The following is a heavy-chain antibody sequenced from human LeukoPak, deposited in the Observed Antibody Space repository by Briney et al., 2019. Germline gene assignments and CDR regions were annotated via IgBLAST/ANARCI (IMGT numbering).Heavy chain of an antibody. Sequence: GGSLRLSCAASGFTFSSYGMHWVRQAPGKGLEWVAFIRYDGGNKYYADSVKGRFTISRDNSKNTLYLQMNSLRAEDTAVYYCAKDEVLLWFGELFGSDYWGQGTLVTVSS. CDR1: GFTFSSYG. J-gene: IGHJ4*02. D-gene: IGHD3-10*01. CDR2: IRYDGGNK. V-gene: IGHV3-30*02. CDR3: AKDEVLLWFGELFGSDY.